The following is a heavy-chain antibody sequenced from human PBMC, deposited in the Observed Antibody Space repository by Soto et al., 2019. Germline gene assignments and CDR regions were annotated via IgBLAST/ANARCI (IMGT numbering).Heavy chain of an antibody. D-gene: IGHD2-8*02. CDR1: GGSFSGYY. V-gene: IGHV4-34*01. Sequence: SETLSLTCAVYGGSFSGYYWTWIRQPPGTGLEWIGEINHSGSTNYNPSLKRRVTISVDTSKNQFTLKLTSVTAADTAVYYCARDKITGLFDYWGQETLVTVSS. CDR3: ARDKITGLFDY. J-gene: IGHJ4*02. CDR2: INHSGST.